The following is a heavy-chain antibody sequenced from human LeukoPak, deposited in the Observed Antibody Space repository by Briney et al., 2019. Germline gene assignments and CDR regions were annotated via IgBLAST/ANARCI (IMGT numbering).Heavy chain of an antibody. CDR3: ARDLGDYVWGSYRPPYMDV. J-gene: IGHJ6*03. CDR1: GGSFSGYY. CDR2: INHSGST. D-gene: IGHD3-16*02. V-gene: IGHV4-34*01. Sequence: SETLSLTCAVYGGSFSGYYWSWIRQPPGKGLEWIGEINHSGSTNYNPSLKSRVTISVDTSKNQFSLKLSSVTAADTAVYYCARDLGDYVWGSYRPPYMDVWGKGTTVTVSS.